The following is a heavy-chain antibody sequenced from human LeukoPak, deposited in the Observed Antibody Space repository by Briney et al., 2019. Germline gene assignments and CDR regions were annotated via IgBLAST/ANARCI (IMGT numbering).Heavy chain of an antibody. Sequence: PGGSLRLSCTASGFTFSDYYMSWIRQAPGEGLEWISYITSSGTTKYYADSVKGRVTISRDNSKNMLYLQMNSLRAEDTAVYYCAKQLRLSDYFYYYMDVWGKGTTVTVSS. D-gene: IGHD5-18*01. V-gene: IGHV3-11*04. CDR3: AKQLRLSDYFYYYMDV. J-gene: IGHJ6*03. CDR1: GFTFSDYY. CDR2: ITSSGTTK.